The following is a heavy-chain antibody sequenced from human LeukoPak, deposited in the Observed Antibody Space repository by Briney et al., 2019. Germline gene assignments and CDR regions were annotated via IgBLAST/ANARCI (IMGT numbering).Heavy chain of an antibody. V-gene: IGHV3-30*07. CDR1: GFTFVSYA. CDR2: ISYDGSNQ. J-gene: IGHJ4*02. Sequence: GRSLRLSCAASGFTFVSYAMHWVRQAPGKGLEWVAVISYDGSNQYYADSVKGRFTISRDNSKNMLYLQMNSLRAEDTAVYYCVEGRISEDGLDFWGQGTLVTVSS. D-gene: IGHD6-13*01. CDR3: VEGRISEDGLDF.